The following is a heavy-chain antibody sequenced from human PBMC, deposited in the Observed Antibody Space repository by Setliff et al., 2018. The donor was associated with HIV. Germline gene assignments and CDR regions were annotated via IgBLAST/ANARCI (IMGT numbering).Heavy chain of an antibody. V-gene: IGHV1-8*01. Sequence: GASVKVSCKASGYSFLSYDISWVRQATGQGLEWMGWMNPDTGYTGFAQKFQGRVTMTRNTSTRTAYMDLSSLKSEDTAVYYCARDGGYSDHQWFGDAFDIWGQGTMVTVSS. D-gene: IGHD3-10*01. CDR1: GYSFLSYD. CDR3: ARDGGYSDHQWFGDAFDI. J-gene: IGHJ3*02. CDR2: MNPDTGYT.